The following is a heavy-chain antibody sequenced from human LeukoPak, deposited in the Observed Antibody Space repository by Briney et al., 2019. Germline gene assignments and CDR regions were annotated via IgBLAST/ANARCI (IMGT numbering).Heavy chain of an antibody. V-gene: IGHV3-66*01. CDR2: IYSGGST. Sequence: AGGSLRLSCAASGFTVSSNYISWVRQAPGKGLEWVSVIYSGGSTYYADSVKGRFTISRDNTKNTLYFQMNSLRAEDTAVYYCARVGDYGDYFDYWGQGTLVTVSS. CDR3: ARVGDYGDYFDY. D-gene: IGHD4-17*01. J-gene: IGHJ4*02. CDR1: GFTVSSNY.